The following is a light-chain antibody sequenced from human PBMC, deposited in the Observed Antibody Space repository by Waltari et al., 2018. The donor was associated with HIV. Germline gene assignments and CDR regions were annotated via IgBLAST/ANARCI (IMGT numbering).Light chain of an antibody. V-gene: IGKV3-15*01. Sequence: EIMMTQSPATLSVSPGARATLSCRASQSVRTNLAWYQQKPGQSPRRLIYGASTRATGIPARFSGSGSGTDFTLTISSLQSEDSVTYYCQQYNNWPLAFGGGTKVEIK. CDR3: QQYNNWPLA. CDR1: QSVRTN. CDR2: GAS. J-gene: IGKJ4*01.